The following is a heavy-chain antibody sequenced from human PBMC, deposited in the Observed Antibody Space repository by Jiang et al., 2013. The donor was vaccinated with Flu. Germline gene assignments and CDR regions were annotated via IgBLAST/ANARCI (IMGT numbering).Heavy chain of an antibody. CDR3: ARTDYYDSSGYPNAFDI. V-gene: IGHV3-53*01. CDR2: IYSGGST. Sequence: LVESGGGLIQPGGSLRLSCAASGFTVSSNYMSWVRQAPGKGLEWVSVIYSGGSTYYADSVKGRFTISRDNSKNTLYLQMNSLRAEDTAVYYCARTDYYDSSGYPNAFDIWGQGTMVTVSS. CDR1: GFTVSSNY. D-gene: IGHD3-22*01. J-gene: IGHJ3*02.